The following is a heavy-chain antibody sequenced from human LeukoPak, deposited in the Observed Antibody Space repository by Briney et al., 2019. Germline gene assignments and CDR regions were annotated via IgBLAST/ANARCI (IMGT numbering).Heavy chain of an antibody. CDR3: ARGGSSSWYEYWYFDL. V-gene: IGHV3-48*03. Sequence: GGSLRLSCVVSGFTFSSYERNWVRQAPGKELEWVSYIRSSGDTIYYADSVKGRFTISRDNAKNSLYLQMNSLRAEDTAVYYCARGGSSSWYEYWYFDLWGRGTLVTVSS. D-gene: IGHD6-13*01. CDR1: GFTFSSYE. J-gene: IGHJ2*01. CDR2: IRSSGDTI.